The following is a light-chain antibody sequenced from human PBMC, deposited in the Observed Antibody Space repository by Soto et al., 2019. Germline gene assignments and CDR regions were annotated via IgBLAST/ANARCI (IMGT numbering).Light chain of an antibody. CDR1: QSISVW. J-gene: IGKJ1*01. CDR3: QLYDSYPWT. CDR2: KAS. Sequence: DIQMTQSPSTLSAFVGDRVTITCRASQSISVWLAWYQQKPGKAPKLLMYKASSLESGVPSRFSGSGSGTEFTLTISSLQSDDFATYYCQLYDSYPWTFGQGTKVEIK. V-gene: IGKV1-5*03.